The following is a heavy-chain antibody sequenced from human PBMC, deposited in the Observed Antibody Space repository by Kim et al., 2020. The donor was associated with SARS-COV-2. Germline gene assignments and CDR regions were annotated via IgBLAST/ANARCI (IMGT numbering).Heavy chain of an antibody. J-gene: IGHJ5*02. CDR2: MNPNSGNT. D-gene: IGHD3-10*01. CDR1: GYTFTSYD. CDR3: ARGYYYGSGSYYFSTDNWFDP. V-gene: IGHV1-8*01. Sequence: ASVKVSCKASGYTFTSYDINWVRQATGQGLEWMVWMNPNSGNTGYAQKFQGRVTMTRNTSISTAYMELSSLRSEDTAVYYCARGYYYGSGSYYFSTDNWFDPWGQGTLVTVSS.